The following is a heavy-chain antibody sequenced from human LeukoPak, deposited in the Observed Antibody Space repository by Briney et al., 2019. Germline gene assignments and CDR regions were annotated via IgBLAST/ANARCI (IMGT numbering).Heavy chain of an antibody. Sequence: SETLSLTCTVSGGSISSYYWSWIRQPPGKGLEWIGYIYYSGSTNYNPSLKSRVTISVDASKNQFSLKLSSVTAADTAVYYCASTDYYDSSGTFDYWGQGTLVTVSS. CDR3: ASTDYYDSSGTFDY. CDR2: IYYSGST. D-gene: IGHD3-22*01. CDR1: GGSISSYY. V-gene: IGHV4-59*01. J-gene: IGHJ4*02.